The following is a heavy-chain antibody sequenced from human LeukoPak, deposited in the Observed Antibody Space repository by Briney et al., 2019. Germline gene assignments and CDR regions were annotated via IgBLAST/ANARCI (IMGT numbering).Heavy chain of an antibody. CDR2: ISGSGGST. Sequence: GGSLRLSCAASGFTFRSYSMNWVRQAPGKGLEWVSAISGSGGSTYYADSVKGRFTISRDNSKNTLYLQMNSLRAEDTAVYYCAKDKRCSSTSRMMGYWGQGTLVTVSS. V-gene: IGHV3-23*01. J-gene: IGHJ4*02. CDR1: GFTFRSYS. D-gene: IGHD2-2*01. CDR3: AKDKRCSSTSRMMGY.